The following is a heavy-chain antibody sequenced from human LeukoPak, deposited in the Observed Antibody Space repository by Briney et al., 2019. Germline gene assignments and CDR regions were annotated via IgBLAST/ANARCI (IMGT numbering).Heavy chain of an antibody. CDR3: ARGYSSSSREYYFDY. V-gene: IGHV1-3*03. D-gene: IGHD6-6*01. Sequence: ASVKVSCKASGYTFTSYAMHWVRQAPGQRLEWMGWINAGNGNTKYSQEFQGRVTITRDTSASTAYMDLSSLRSDDMAIYYCARGYSSSSREYYFDYWGQGTLVTVSS. CDR1: GYTFTSYA. CDR2: INAGNGNT. J-gene: IGHJ4*02.